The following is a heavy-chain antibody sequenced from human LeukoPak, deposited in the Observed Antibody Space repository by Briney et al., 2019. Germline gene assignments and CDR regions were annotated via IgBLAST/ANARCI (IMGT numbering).Heavy chain of an antibody. V-gene: IGHV3-9*01. CDR1: GFTFDDYA. CDR3: AKDTGLWFGELFSYFDY. CDR2: ISWNSGSI. Sequence: GGSLRLSCAASGFTFDDYAMHWVRQAPGKGLEWVSGISWNSGSIGYADSVKGRFTISRDNAKNSLYLQMNSLRAEDTVLYYCAKDTGLWFGELFSYFDYWGQGTLVTVSS. D-gene: IGHD3-10*01. J-gene: IGHJ4*02.